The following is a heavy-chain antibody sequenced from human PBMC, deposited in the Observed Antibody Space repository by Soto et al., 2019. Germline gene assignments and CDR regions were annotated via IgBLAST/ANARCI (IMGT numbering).Heavy chain of an antibody. CDR3: ARGIDDYASYGMDL. V-gene: IGHV3-7*01. Sequence: PGGSLRLSCAASRFTFATYWMSWVRQAPGKGLEWVAHIKEDGNEKSYVDSVKGRFTISRGNAKKSVYLQMNSLRAEDTAVYYCARGIDDYASYGMDLWGQGTTVTVSS. CDR2: IKEDGNEK. CDR1: RFTFATYW. J-gene: IGHJ6*02.